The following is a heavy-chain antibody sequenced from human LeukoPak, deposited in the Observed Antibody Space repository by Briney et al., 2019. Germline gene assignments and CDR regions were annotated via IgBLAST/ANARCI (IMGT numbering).Heavy chain of an antibody. CDR2: IYYSGST. CDR1: GGSISSSSYY. D-gene: IGHD2-15*01. Sequence: SETLSLTCTVSGGSISSSSYYWGWIRQPPGEGLEWIGSIYYSGSTYYNPSLKSRVTISVDTSKNQFSLKLSSVTAADTAVYYCARVVAAAVYWGQGTLVTVSS. V-gene: IGHV4-39*07. CDR3: ARVVAAAVY. J-gene: IGHJ4*02.